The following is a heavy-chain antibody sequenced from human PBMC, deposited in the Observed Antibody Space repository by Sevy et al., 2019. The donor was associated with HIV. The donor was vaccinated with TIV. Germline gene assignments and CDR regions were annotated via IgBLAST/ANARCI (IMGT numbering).Heavy chain of an antibody. J-gene: IGHJ4*02. CDR3: ARAIEIPKWGDDY. CDR1: GFTFSDYY. Sequence: GGSLRLSCAPSGFTFSDYYMSWIRQAPGKGLEWVSYISSSGSTIYYADSVKGRFTISRDNAKNSLYLQMNSLRAEDTAVYYCARAIEIPKWGDDYWGQGTLVTVSS. CDR2: ISSSGSTI. V-gene: IGHV3-11*01. D-gene: IGHD3-10*01.